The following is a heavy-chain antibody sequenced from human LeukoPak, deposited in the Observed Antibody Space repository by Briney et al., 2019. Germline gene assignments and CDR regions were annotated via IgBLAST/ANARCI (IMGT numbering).Heavy chain of an antibody. CDR2: IKSKTNGGTT. V-gene: IGHV3-15*01. Sequence: PGGSLRLSCAASGFTFSNAWMSWVRQAPGKGLEWVGRIKSKTNGGTTDYAAPVKGRFTISRDDSKNTLYLQMNSLKTEDTAVYYCTTAIVATIETGLWGQGTLVTVSS. CDR3: TTAIVATIETGL. CDR1: GFTFSNAW. J-gene: IGHJ4*02. D-gene: IGHD5-12*01.